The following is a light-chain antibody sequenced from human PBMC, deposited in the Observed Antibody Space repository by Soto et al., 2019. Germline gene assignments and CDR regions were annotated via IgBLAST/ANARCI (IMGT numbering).Light chain of an antibody. CDR1: QSIARF. J-gene: IGKJ2*01. CDR3: QKSYSTPYT. Sequence: DIQMTQSPSSLSASVGDRVTISCRASQSIARFLNWYQQKPGKAPKLLIYSSSTLQGGVPSSFSGSGSGTDVTLTISSLQPDDVATYFCQKSYSTPYTFGQGTKLDIK. CDR2: SSS. V-gene: IGKV1-39*01.